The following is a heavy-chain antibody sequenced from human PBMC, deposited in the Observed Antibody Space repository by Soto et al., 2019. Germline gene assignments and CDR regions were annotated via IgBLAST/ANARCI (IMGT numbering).Heavy chain of an antibody. Sequence: PGGSLRLSCAASGFTFSSYAMSWVRQAPGKGLEWVSAISGSVGSTYYADSVKGRFTISRDNSKNTLYLQMNSLRAEDTAVYYFAKSPGVVPAAIYYYYMDVWGKGTTVTVSS. V-gene: IGHV3-23*01. CDR1: GFTFSSYA. D-gene: IGHD2-2*01. CDR3: AKSPGVVPAAIYYYYMDV. J-gene: IGHJ6*03. CDR2: ISGSVGST.